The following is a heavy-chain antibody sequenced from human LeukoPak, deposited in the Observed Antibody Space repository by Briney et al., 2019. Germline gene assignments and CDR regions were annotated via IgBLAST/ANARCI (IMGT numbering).Heavy chain of an antibody. CDR1: GYSFTSYW. V-gene: IGHV5-51*01. D-gene: IGHD3-10*01. CDR2: IYPGDSDT. Sequence: GESLKISCKGSGYSFTSYWIGWVRQVPGKGLEWMGIIYPGDSDTRYSPSFQGQVTISADKSISTAYLQWSSLKASDTAMYYCAIRSVQFGELSSFGYWGQGTLVTVSS. CDR3: AIRSVQFGELSSFGY. J-gene: IGHJ4*02.